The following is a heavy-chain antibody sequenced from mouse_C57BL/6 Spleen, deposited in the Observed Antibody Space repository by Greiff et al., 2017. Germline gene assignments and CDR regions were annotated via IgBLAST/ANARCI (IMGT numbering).Heavy chain of an antibody. J-gene: IGHJ4*01. V-gene: IGHV5-9-1*02. CDR3: TRGEWDRGYAMDD. D-gene: IGHD3-3*01. Sequence: EVKLVESGEGLVKPGGSLKLSCAASGFTFSSYAMSWVRQTPEKRLEWVAYISSGGDYIYYADTVKGRFTISRDKARSTLYPQMSSLKSEDTAMYYCTRGEWDRGYAMDDWGQGTSVTVSS. CDR2: ISSGGDYI. CDR1: GFTFSSYA.